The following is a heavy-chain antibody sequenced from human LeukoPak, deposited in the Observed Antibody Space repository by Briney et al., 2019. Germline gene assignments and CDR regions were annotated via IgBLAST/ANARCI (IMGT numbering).Heavy chain of an antibody. V-gene: IGHV4-34*01. Sequence: SSETLSLTCAVYGGSFSGYYWSWIRQPPGQGLEWIGEINHSGSTNYNPSLKSRVTISVDTSKNQYSLKLSSVTAADTAVYYCARGDFWSGSPYDYWGQGTLVTVSS. CDR2: INHSGST. D-gene: IGHD3-3*01. CDR1: GGSFSGYY. CDR3: ARGDFWSGSPYDY. J-gene: IGHJ4*02.